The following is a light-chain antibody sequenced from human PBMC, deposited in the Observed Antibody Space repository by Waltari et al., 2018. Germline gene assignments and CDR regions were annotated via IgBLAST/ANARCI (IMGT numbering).Light chain of an antibody. CDR3: QQLNSYTPF. CDR1: QGISSY. Sequence: DIQLTQSPSFLSASVGDRVTITCRASQGISSYLAWYQQKPGKAPKLLIYAASTLQSGVPSRFSGSGSGTEFTLTISSLQPEDFATYSCQQLNSYTPFFGPGTKVDIK. J-gene: IGKJ3*01. CDR2: AAS. V-gene: IGKV1-9*01.